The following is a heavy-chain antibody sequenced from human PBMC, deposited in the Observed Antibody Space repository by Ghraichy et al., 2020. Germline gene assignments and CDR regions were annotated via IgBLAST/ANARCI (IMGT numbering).Heavy chain of an antibody. V-gene: IGHV4-34*01. Sequence: LSLTCAVYGGSFSGYYWSWIRQPPGKGLEWIGEINHSGSTNYNPSLKSRVTISVDTSKNQFSLKLSSVTAADTAVYYCASMNGRYFDYWGQGTLVTVSS. CDR3: ASMNGRYFDY. D-gene: IGHD2-8*01. CDR1: GGSFSGYY. J-gene: IGHJ4*02. CDR2: INHSGST.